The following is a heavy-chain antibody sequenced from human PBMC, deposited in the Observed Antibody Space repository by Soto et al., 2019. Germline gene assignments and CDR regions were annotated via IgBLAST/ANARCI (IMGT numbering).Heavy chain of an antibody. CDR3: ARDSLALFDS. CDR1: DGSVSSGSYY. V-gene: IGHV4-61*01. Sequence: QAQLQESGPGLVKPSETLSLTCTVSDGSVSSGSYYWTWIRQPPGKGLEWIGYIYSSGSTLYNPSLKSRVIISVDTSMNQFSLKLSSVTAADTAVYYCARDSLALFDSWGQGTLVTFSS. CDR2: IYSSGST. J-gene: IGHJ4*02. D-gene: IGHD5-12*01.